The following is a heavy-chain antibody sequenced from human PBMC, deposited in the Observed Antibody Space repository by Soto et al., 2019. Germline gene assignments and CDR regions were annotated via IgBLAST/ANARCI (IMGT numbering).Heavy chain of an antibody. Sequence: GESLKISCQGSGYSFTTYWISWVRQMPGKGLEWMGRIDPSDSYTNFSPSFEGHVSISVDKSISTVYLQWSSLKASDTAMYYCVTYCSGGSCYLDYYYYGMDVWGQGTMVTVSS. J-gene: IGHJ6*02. V-gene: IGHV5-10-1*01. D-gene: IGHD2-15*01. CDR2: IDPSDSYT. CDR1: GYSFTTYW. CDR3: VTYCSGGSCYLDYYYYGMDV.